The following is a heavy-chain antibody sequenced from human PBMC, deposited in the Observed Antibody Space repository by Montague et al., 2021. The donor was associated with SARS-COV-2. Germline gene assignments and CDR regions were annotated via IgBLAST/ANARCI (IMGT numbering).Heavy chain of an antibody. CDR2: INHSGST. J-gene: IGHJ4*02. V-gene: IGHV4-34*01. Sequence: SETLSLTCAVYGGSFSGYYWSWIRQPPGKGLEWIGEINHSGSTNYNPSLKSRVTISVDTSKNQFSLRLSSVTTADTAVYYCARGSAVTHYWGQGTLVTVSS. D-gene: IGHD4-17*01. CDR1: GGSFSGYY. CDR3: ARGSAVTHY.